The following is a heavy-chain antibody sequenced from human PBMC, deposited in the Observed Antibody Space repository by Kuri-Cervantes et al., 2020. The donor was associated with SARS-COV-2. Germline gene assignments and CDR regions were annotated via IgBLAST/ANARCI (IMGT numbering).Heavy chain of an antibody. D-gene: IGHD1-1*01. CDR1: GGTFSSYA. J-gene: IGHJ3*02. V-gene: IGHV1-69*05. CDR3: ARDLLYELERRKNPDAFDI. CDR2: IIPIFGTA. Sequence: SVKVSCKASGGTFSSYAISWVRQAPGQGLEWMGGIIPIFGTANYAQKFQGRVTITTDESTSTAYMELRSLRSDDTAVYYCARDLLYELERRKNPDAFDIWGQGTMVTVSS.